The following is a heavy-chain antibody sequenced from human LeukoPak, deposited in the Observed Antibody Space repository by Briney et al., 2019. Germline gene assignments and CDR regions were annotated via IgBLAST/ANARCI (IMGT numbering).Heavy chain of an antibody. V-gene: IGHV4-39*07. CDR1: GGSISSSSYY. Sequence: PSETLSLTCTVSGGSISSSSYYWGWIRQPPGKGLEWIGEINHSGSTNYNPSLKSRVTTSVDTSKNQFSLKLSSVTAADTAVYYCARANYYDSSGYYANWGQGTLVTVSS. J-gene: IGHJ4*02. CDR2: INHSGST. D-gene: IGHD3-22*01. CDR3: ARANYYDSSGYYAN.